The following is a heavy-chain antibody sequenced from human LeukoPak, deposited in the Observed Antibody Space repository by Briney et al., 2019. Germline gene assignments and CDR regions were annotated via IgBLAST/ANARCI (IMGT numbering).Heavy chain of an antibody. CDR1: GYSFTGYY. D-gene: IGHD3-22*01. J-gene: IGHJ5*01. Sequence: ASVSVSCKASGYSFTGYYIHWVRQAPGQGPEWMGWINPNSGGTKYAQRFQGRVTMTRDTSISTAYMDLSSLTYDDTAVYFSARGYRDSIGPCLDSWGQGTLVTVSS. CDR2: INPNSGGT. V-gene: IGHV1-2*02. CDR3: ARGYRDSIGPCLDS.